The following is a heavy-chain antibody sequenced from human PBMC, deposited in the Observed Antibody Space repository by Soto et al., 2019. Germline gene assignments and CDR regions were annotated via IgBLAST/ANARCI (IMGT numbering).Heavy chain of an antibody. V-gene: IGHV3-74*01. CDR3: VRDGHCITTSGHGNWFDP. CDR2: INSDASHT. J-gene: IGHJ5*02. D-gene: IGHD2-2*01. CDR1: GFTFSTYW. Sequence: EVQLVESGGGLVQPGGSLRLSCAASGFTFSTYWMHWIRQVPGKGLEWVSRINSDASHTYYADSVKGRFTISRDNAKNTLHLEMTSLRAEDTAVYYGVRDGHCITTSGHGNWFDPWVQGTLVNGSS.